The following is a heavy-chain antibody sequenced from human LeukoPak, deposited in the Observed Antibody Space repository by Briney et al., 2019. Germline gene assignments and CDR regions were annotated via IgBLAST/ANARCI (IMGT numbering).Heavy chain of an antibody. Sequence: GASVKVSCKASGGSFSSHAVGWVRQAPGQGLEWLGGTIPLFGTTRYAQKFQGRVTITTDESTRTAYMDLSSLTSEDTAVYYCARGSWDDVGYYYYYYMGVWGKGSTVTVSS. V-gene: IGHV1-69*05. J-gene: IGHJ6*03. CDR2: TIPLFGTT. CDR1: GGSFSSHA. CDR3: ARGSWDDVGYYYYYYMGV. D-gene: IGHD1-1*01.